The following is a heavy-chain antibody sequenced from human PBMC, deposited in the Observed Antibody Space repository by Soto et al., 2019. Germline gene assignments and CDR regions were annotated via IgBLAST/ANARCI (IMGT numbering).Heavy chain of an antibody. J-gene: IGHJ6*02. CDR2: IYSGGST. Sequence: PGGSLRLSCAASGFTVSSNYMSWVRQAPGKGLEWVSVIYSGGSTYYADSVKGRFTISRDNSKNTLYLQMNSLRAEDTAVYYCARDKWEPYYYYGMDVWGQGTTVTVSS. CDR3: ARDKWEPYYYYGMDV. D-gene: IGHD1-26*01. CDR1: GFTVSSNY. V-gene: IGHV3-53*01.